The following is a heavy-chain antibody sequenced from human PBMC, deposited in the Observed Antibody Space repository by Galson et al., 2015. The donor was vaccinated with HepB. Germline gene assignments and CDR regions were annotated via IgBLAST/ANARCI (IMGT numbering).Heavy chain of an antibody. D-gene: IGHD3-22*01. Sequence: CAISGDSVSSNSAAWNWIRQSPSGGLEWLGRTYYRSKWYKEYAVSVRSRITINPDTSKNQFSLQPNSVTPEDTAVYYCVRTGRGGYPDYWGQGTAVTVSS. CDR1: GDSVSSNSAA. CDR2: TYYRSKWYK. J-gene: IGHJ4*02. CDR3: VRTGRGGYPDY. V-gene: IGHV6-1*01.